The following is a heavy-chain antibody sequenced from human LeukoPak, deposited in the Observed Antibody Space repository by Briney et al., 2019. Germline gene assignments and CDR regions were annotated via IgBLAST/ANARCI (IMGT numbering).Heavy chain of an antibody. CDR1: GFTFTTYW. CDR2: IKPDGSEK. J-gene: IGHJ4*02. V-gene: IGHV3-7*01. D-gene: IGHD3-22*01. CDR3: ARGQLADSY. Sequence: PGGSLRLSCAASGFTFTTYWMSWIRQTPGKGLKWVAKIKPDGSEKSYVDSVKGRFTISRDNAKNSVFLQMDSLRVEDTALYYCARGQLADSYWGQGALVTVSS.